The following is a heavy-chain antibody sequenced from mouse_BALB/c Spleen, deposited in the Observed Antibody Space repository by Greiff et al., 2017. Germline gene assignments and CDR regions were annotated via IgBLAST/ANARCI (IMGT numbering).Heavy chain of an antibody. CDR3: TTPTGGVYAMDY. CDR2: INPSNGGT. V-gene: IGHV1S81*02. J-gene: IGHJ4*01. Sequence: QVQLQQSGAELVKPGASVKLSCKASGYTFTSYYMYWVKQRPGQGLEWIGEINPSNGGTNFNEKFKSKATLTVDKSSSTAYMQLSSLTSEDSAVYYCTTPTGGVYAMDYWGQGTSVTVSS. CDR1: GYTFTSYY.